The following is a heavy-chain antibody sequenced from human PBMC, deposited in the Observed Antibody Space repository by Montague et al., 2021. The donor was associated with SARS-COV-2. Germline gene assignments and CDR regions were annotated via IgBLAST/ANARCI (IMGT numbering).Heavy chain of an antibody. CDR2: INHSGST. CDR1: GGSFSGYY. CDR3: ARVRYYGSGTSLGMDV. Sequence: SETLSLTCAVYGGSFSGYYWSWIRQPPEKGLEWIGEINHSGSTNYNPSLKSRVTISVDTSKNQFSLKLSSVTAADTAVYYCARVRYYGSGTSLGMDVWGQGTTVTVSS. D-gene: IGHD3-10*01. V-gene: IGHV4-34*01. J-gene: IGHJ6*02.